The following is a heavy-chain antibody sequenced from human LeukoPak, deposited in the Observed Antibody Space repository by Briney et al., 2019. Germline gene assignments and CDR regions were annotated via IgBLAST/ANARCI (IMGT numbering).Heavy chain of an antibody. D-gene: IGHD2-21*02. V-gene: IGHV3-7*05. CDR2: IKQDGTQK. CDR1: AFTFSNYW. J-gene: IGHJ3*02. CDR3: ARDCGSDCSQAFDI. Sequence: GGSLRLSCAASAFTFSNYWMSGGRQAPGKGLEWVADIKQDGTQKYYVDSVEGRFTISRDNAKNSLYLQMNSLRVEDTAVYYCARDCGSDCSQAFDIWGQGTMVTVSS.